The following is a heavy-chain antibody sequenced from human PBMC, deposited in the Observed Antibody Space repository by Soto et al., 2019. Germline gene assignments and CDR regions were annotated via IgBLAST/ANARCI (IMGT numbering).Heavy chain of an antibody. D-gene: IGHD1-1*01. CDR2: ISYDGISK. J-gene: IGHJ6*02. V-gene: IGHV3-30*18. CDR3: AKDVNGYNWNGLIYYYYGMDV. CDR1: GFTFSSYG. Sequence: GGSLRLSCAASGFTFSSYGMHWVRQAPGKGLEWVAVISYDGISKYYADSVKGRFTISRDNSKNTLYLQMNSLRAEDTAVYYCAKDVNGYNWNGLIYYYYGMDVWGQGTTVTVSS.